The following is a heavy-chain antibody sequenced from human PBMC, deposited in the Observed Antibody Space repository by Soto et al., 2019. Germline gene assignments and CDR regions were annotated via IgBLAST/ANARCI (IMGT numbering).Heavy chain of an antibody. CDR2: IYYSGTT. V-gene: IGHV4-59*11. J-gene: IGHJ4*02. Sequence: PSETLSLTCAVYGGSFSGHSWNWVRQPPGKRLEWIGYIYYSGTTSYNPSLNSRVTMSVDTSKNQFSLKVNSVTAADTALYYCARESYYGSGATVVAYWGQGTLVTVSS. CDR1: GGSFSGHS. CDR3: ARESYYGSGATVVAY. D-gene: IGHD3-10*01.